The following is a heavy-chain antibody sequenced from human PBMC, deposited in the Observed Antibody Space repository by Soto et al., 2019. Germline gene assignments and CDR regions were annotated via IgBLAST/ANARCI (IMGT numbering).Heavy chain of an antibody. V-gene: IGHV3-23*01. D-gene: IGHD2-21*02. J-gene: IGHJ4*02. CDR2: ISGSGGST. CDR1: EFTFSSYA. CDR3: AKVGCGGDCYSSYFDY. Sequence: EVQLLESGGGLVQPGGSLRLSCAASEFTFSSYAMSWVRQAPGKGLEWVSAISGSGGSTYYADSVKGRFTISRDNSKNTLYLQMNSLRAEDTAVYYCAKVGCGGDCYSSYFDYWGQGTLVTVSS.